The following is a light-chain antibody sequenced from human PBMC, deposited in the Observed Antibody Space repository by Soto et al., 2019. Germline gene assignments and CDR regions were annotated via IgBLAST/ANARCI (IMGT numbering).Light chain of an antibody. V-gene: IGKV3-20*01. CDR2: GAS. Sequence: EIVLTQSPGTLSLSPGQRATLSCRASQSVSSNYLAWYQQKPGQAPRLLIYGASTSATGIPARFSGSGSGTDCSLSISRLAPEDFAVYYCQQYGNSLCTFGPGTKVYRK. CDR1: QSVSSNY. CDR3: QQYGNSLCT. J-gene: IGKJ3*01.